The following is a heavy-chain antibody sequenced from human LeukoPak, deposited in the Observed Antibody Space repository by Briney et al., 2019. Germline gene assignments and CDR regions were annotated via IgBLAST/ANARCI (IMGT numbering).Heavy chain of an antibody. CDR3: ARLSIVGARRDY. J-gene: IGHJ4*02. V-gene: IGHV3-21*01. D-gene: IGHD1-26*01. CDR1: GFTFSSYA. Sequence: GGSLRLSCAASGFTFSSYAMSWVRQAPGKGLEWVSSISSSSSYIYYADSVKGRFTISRDNAKNSLYLQMNSLRAEDTAVYYCARLSIVGARRDYWGQGTLVTVSS. CDR2: ISSSSSYI.